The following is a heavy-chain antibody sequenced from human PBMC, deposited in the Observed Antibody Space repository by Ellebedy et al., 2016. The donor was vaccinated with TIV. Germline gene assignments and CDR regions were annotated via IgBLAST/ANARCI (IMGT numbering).Heavy chain of an antibody. D-gene: IGHD1-26*01. Sequence: GESLKISCKGSGYSFTTYWMGWVRQMSGKGLEWMGIIYPCDSDTRYSPSFQGQFTISADKSISTAYLQWSSLKASDTARYYCARRQGDSGSFYFDYWGQGTLVTVSS. CDR3: ARRQGDSGSFYFDY. CDR2: IYPCDSDT. CDR1: GYSFTTYW. V-gene: IGHV5-51*01. J-gene: IGHJ4*02.